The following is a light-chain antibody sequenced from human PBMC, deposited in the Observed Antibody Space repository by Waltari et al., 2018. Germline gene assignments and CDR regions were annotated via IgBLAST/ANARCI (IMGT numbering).Light chain of an antibody. CDR1: QSVGSSS. Sequence: EIVFTQSPGTASLSPGERVTLSCRASQSVGSSSLAWYQQKPGQAPRRVIYRASRRATGIPDRFSGSGSGTDFSLTISRLEPEDFAVYYCQQHGTLPATFGQGTKVEIK. J-gene: IGKJ1*01. CDR2: RAS. CDR3: QQHGTLPAT. V-gene: IGKV3-20*01.